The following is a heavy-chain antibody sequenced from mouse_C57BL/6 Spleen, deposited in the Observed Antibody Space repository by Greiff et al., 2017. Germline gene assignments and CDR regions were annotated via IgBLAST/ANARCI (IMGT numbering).Heavy chain of an antibody. V-gene: IGHV1-18*01. D-gene: IGHD2-10*01. CDR1: GYTFTDSN. CDR3: ARSAYSRYYFDY. J-gene: IGHJ2*01. CDR2: INPNNGGT. Sequence: EVQLQQSGPELVKPGASVKIPCKASGYTFTDSNMDCVKQSHGKSLEWIGDINPNNGGTIYNQKFKSKATLTVDKSSSTAYMELRSLTSEATAVYYCARSAYSRYYFDYGGQGTTLPVSS.